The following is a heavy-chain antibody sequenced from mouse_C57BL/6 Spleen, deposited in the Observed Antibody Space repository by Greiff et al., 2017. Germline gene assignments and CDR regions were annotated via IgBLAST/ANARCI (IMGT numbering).Heavy chain of an antibody. CDR3: AREAYGRVYAMDY. CDR2: INPNNGGT. Sequence: EVQLHQSGPELVKPGASVKMSCKASGYTFTDYNMHWVKQSHGKSLEWIGYINPNNGGTSYNQKFKGKATLTVNKSSSTAYMELRSLTSEDSAVYYCAREAYGRVYAMDYWGQGTSVTVSS. V-gene: IGHV1-22*01. CDR1: GYTFTDYN. J-gene: IGHJ4*01. D-gene: IGHD1-1*01.